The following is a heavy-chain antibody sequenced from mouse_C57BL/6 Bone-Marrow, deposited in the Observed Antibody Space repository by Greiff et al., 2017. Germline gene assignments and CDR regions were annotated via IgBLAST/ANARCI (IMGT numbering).Heavy chain of an antibody. CDR1: GFNIKDDY. Sequence: VQLQQSGAELVRPGASVKLSCTASGFNIKDDYMHWVKQRPEQGLEWIGWIDPENGDTEYASKFQGKATITADTSSNTAYLQLSSLTSEDTAVYYCTTKGDNWDPAWFAYWGQGTLVTVSA. D-gene: IGHD4-1*01. CDR3: TTKGDNWDPAWFAY. J-gene: IGHJ3*01. CDR2: IDPENGDT. V-gene: IGHV14-4*01.